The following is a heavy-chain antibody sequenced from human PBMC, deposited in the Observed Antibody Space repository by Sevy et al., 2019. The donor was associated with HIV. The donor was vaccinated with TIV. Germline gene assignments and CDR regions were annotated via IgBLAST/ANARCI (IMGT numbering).Heavy chain of an antibody. Sequence: GGSLRLSCAASGFTFSNAWMSWVRQAPGKELEWVGRIKSKTDGGTTDYAAPVKGRFTISRDDSKNTLYLQMNSLKTEDTAVYYCTTETMVRGVTYYYYYGMDVLGQGTTVTVSS. CDR3: TTETMVRGVTYYYYYGMDV. V-gene: IGHV3-15*01. CDR2: IKSKTDGGTT. CDR1: GFTFSNAW. D-gene: IGHD3-10*01. J-gene: IGHJ6*02.